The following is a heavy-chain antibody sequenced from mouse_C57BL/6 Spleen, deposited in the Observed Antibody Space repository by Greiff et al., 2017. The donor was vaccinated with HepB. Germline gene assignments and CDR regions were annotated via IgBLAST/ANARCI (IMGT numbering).Heavy chain of an antibody. D-gene: IGHD1-1*01. J-gene: IGHJ1*03. CDR1: GFTFSSYT. V-gene: IGHV5-9*01. CDR3: ARHYYGSRGYFDV. CDR2: ISGGGNT. Sequence: EVKLVESGGGLVKPGGSLKLSCAASGFTFSSYTMSWVRQTPEKRLEWVATISGGGNTYYPDSVKGRVTISRDNAKNTLYLQMSSLRSEDTALYYCARHYYGSRGYFDVWGTGTTVTVSS.